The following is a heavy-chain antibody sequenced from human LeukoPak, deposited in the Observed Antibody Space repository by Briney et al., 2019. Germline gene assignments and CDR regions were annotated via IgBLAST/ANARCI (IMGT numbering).Heavy chain of an antibody. D-gene: IGHD6-13*01. CDR2: IRSSSSDI. V-gene: IGHV3-48*01. CDR1: GFTFSYYS. CDR3: AALPNPGFSSSNPYYYIDV. Sequence: PGGSLRLSCAASGFTFSYYSMNWVRQAPGKGLEWISHIRSSSSDIYYADSVKGRFTISRDNAKNSLYLQMNSLRAEDTAVFYCAALPNPGFSSSNPYYYIDVWGKGTTVTVSS. J-gene: IGHJ6*03.